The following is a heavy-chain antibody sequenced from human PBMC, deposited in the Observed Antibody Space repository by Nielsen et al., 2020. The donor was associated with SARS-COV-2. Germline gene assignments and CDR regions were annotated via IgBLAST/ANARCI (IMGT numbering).Heavy chain of an antibody. Sequence: ASVKVSCKPSGYSFSFYAIHWVRQAPGQRPEWMGWINAGNGDTNYSQKFQGRVAMTSDTSARTVYLEVSSLRSEDTALYFCATESSGTVGPLDHWGQGTLVTVSS. CDR3: ATESSGTVGPLDH. CDR1: GYSFSFYA. CDR2: INAGNGDT. V-gene: IGHV1-3*01. D-gene: IGHD3-22*01. J-gene: IGHJ4*02.